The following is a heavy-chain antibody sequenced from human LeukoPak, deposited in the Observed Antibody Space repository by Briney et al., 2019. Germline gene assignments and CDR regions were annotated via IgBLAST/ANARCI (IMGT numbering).Heavy chain of an antibody. V-gene: IGHV1-46*01. CDR2: INPSGGST. CDR1: GYTFTSYY. CDR3: ARDPCVGIVVVPAAMRGCAFDI. D-gene: IGHD2-2*01. J-gene: IGHJ3*02. Sequence: ASVKVSCKTSGYTFTSYYIHWVRQAPGQGLEWMGIINPSGGSTSYAQKFQGRVTMTTDMSTSTVFMELSSLRSEDTAVYYCARDPCVGIVVVPAAMRGCAFDIWGQGTMVTVSS.